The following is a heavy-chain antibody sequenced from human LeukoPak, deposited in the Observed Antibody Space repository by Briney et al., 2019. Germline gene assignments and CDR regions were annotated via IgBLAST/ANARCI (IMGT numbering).Heavy chain of an antibody. CDR1: GGSISSGGYS. Sequence: PSETLSLTCAVSGGSISSGGYSWSWIRQPPGKGLEWIGYIYHSGSTYYNPSLKSRVTISVDRSKNQFSLKLSSVTAADTAVYYCARGKDYFDYWGREPWSPSPQ. V-gene: IGHV4-30-2*01. CDR2: IYHSGST. CDR3: ARGKDYFDY. J-gene: IGHJ4*02. D-gene: IGHD2-15*01.